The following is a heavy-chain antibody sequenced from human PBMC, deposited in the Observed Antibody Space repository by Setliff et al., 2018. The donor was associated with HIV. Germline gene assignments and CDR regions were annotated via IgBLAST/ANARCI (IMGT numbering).Heavy chain of an antibody. CDR1: GGPFREYY. J-gene: IGHJ6*03. CDR3: ARGATLLPGYSDRWEYFYMDV. CDR2: INHSGST. V-gene: IGHV4-34*01. D-gene: IGHD5-12*01. Sequence: LSLTCAVYGGPFREYYWSWIRQSPGKGLEWIGEINHSGSTHYNPPLKSRATISVDTSKNQFSLRLNSVTAADTAVYYCARGATLLPGYSDRWEYFYMDVWGKGTTVTVSS.